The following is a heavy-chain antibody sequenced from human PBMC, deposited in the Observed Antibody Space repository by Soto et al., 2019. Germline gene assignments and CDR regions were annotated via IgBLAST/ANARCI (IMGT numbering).Heavy chain of an antibody. D-gene: IGHD3-9*01. CDR1: GFTFTAYA. J-gene: IGHJ4*02. Sequence: QVQLVESGGGVVQPGRSLRLSCAASGFTFTAYAMHWVRQAPGKGLEWVAVISYDGNNKHYADSVKGRLTISKDNSKNTLDLQMSSLRAEDTAVYYCAKDRYFDSYDFDYWGQGTLVTVSS. V-gene: IGHV3-30-3*01. CDR2: ISYDGNNK. CDR3: AKDRYFDSYDFDY.